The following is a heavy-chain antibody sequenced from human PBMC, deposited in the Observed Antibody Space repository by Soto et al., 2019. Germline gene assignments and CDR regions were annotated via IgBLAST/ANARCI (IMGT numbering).Heavy chain of an antibody. J-gene: IGHJ2*01. V-gene: IGHV3-48*03. CDR1: GFTFSSYE. D-gene: IGHD3-22*01. Sequence: GGSLRLSCAASGFTFSSYEMNWVRQAPGKGLEWVSYISSSGSTIYYADSVKGRFTISRDKAKNSLYLQMNSLRAEDTAVYYCARVKNTLYYYDSSGYFDLWGRGTLVTVSS. CDR3: ARVKNTLYYYDSSGYFDL. CDR2: ISSSGSTI.